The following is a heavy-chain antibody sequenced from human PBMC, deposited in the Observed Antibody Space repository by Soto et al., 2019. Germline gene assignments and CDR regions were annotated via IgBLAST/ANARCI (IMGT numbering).Heavy chain of an antibody. D-gene: IGHD6-13*01. CDR1: GGSISSNY. Sequence: SETLSLTCTVSGGSISSNYWTWIRQPPGKGLEWIGYVYNSGSTNYNPSLKSRVTISEDTSKSQFSLKVNSMTAADTAVYYCTRYRREAVAGYTLDNWGQGILVTVSS. V-gene: IGHV4-59*01. CDR2: VYNSGST. J-gene: IGHJ4*02. CDR3: TRYRREAVAGYTLDN.